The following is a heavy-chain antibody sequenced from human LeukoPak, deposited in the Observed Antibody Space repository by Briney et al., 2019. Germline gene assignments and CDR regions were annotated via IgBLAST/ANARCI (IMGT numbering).Heavy chain of an antibody. CDR3: ATPLIDYGGDLGYFDL. D-gene: IGHD4-23*01. J-gene: IGHJ2*01. CDR1: GGSISSYY. V-gene: IGHV4-59*04. CDR2: IDYSGST. Sequence: PSETLSLTCTVSGGSISSYYWSWIRQTPGKGLEWIGKIDYSGSTNYNPSLKSRVTISADRSKNQISLKLTSVTAADTAVYYCATPLIDYGGDLGYFDLWGRGTLVTVSS.